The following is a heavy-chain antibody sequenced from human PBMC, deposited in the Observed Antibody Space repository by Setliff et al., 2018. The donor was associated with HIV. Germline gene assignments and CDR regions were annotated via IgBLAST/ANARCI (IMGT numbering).Heavy chain of an antibody. CDR3: ARVPSGLWFGKWGN. CDR2: VPNSGST. CDR1: GGSISSGGHY. V-gene: IGHV4-31*03. J-gene: IGHJ4*02. Sequence: SETLSLTCSVSGGSISSGGHYWNWIRQHPGRGLEWIGYVPNSGSTYYNPSLKGRLTISVDPSKNHFSLNLTSVTAADTAVYYCARVPSGLWFGKWGNWGQGTLVTVSS. D-gene: IGHD3-10*01.